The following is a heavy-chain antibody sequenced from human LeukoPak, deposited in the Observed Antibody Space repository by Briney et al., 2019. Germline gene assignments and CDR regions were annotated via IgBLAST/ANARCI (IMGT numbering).Heavy chain of an antibody. CDR1: GFTFTGYY. Sequence: GASVKVSCKASGFTFTGYYFHWVRQAPGQGLEWMGWINPNSGGTNYAQKFQGRVTTTRDTSSSTVYMELSRLTSDDTAVYYCARDSTMAGPEGIDYWGQGTLVTVSS. CDR3: ARDSTMAGPEGIDY. J-gene: IGHJ4*02. D-gene: IGHD5-24*01. V-gene: IGHV1-2*02. CDR2: INPNSGGT.